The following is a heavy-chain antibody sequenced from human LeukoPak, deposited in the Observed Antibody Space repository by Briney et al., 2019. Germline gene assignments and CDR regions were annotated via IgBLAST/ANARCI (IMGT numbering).Heavy chain of an antibody. CDR1: GVSISSGDYY. J-gene: IGHJ4*02. CDR3: ARDRFWSGYTYFDY. CDR2: IYYSGST. D-gene: IGHD3-3*01. Sequence: SQTLSLTCTVSGVSISSGDYYWSWIRQPPGKGLEWIGYIYYSGSTYYNPSLKSRVTISVDTSKNQFSLKLSSVTAADTAVYYCARDRFWSGYTYFDYWGQGTLVTVSS. V-gene: IGHV4-30-4*08.